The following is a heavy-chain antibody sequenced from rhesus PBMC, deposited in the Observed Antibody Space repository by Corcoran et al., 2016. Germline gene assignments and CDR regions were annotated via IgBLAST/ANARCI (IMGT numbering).Heavy chain of an antibody. CDR3: VRDLNDEDEYGYYYD. D-gene: IGHD3-9*01. Sequence: QLQLQESGPGLVKPSETLSLTCAVSGGSISRNYWRWIRPLPGQGLEWIGRISGSGGSTDYNPSLKSRVTMATDTTKNQFSLKLSSVTAADTAVDYCVRDLNDEDEYGYYYDGGQGGLVTVSS. V-gene: IGHV4-173*01. CDR2: ISGSGGST. J-gene: IGHJ4*01. CDR1: GGSISRNY.